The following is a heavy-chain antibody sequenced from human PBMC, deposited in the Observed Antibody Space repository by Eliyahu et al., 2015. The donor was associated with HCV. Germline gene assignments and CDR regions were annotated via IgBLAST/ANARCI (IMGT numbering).Heavy chain of an antibody. J-gene: IGHJ5*01. CDR3: ARGVAWGAVPEGWFDS. CDR2: LSYDGSNK. CDR1: GFAFSRYA. Sequence: QEQLVESGGGVVQAGRSLRLSCAASGFAFSRYAMHWVRQAPGKGLEWVAVLSYDGSNKYYADSVKGRFTISRDNSKNTLYLQMNSLRVEDAAVYYCARGVAWGAVPEGWFDSWGQGTLVTVSS. D-gene: IGHD2-2*01. V-gene: IGHV3-30-3*01.